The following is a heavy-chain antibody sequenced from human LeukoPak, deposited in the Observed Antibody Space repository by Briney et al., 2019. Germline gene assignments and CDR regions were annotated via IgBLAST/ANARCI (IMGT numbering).Heavy chain of an antibody. CDR1: GYSFTSYW. Sequence: GESLKISCKGSGYSFTSYWISWVRQMPGKGLEWMGRIAPSDSYTNYSPSFQGHVTISADKSISTAYLHWSSLKGSDTAMYYCARRSKDYYDDSSGESFDYWGQGTLVTVSS. V-gene: IGHV5-10-1*01. J-gene: IGHJ4*02. CDR3: ARRSKDYYDDSSGESFDY. CDR2: IAPSDSYT. D-gene: IGHD3-22*01.